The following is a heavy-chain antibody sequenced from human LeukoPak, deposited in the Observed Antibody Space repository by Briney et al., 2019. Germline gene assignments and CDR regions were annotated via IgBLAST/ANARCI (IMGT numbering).Heavy chain of an antibody. V-gene: IGHV4-30-4*02. Sequence: SETLSLTCTVSGGSISSGDYYWSWIRQPPGKGLEWIGYIYYSGSTYYNPSLKSRVTISVDTSKNQFSLKLSSVTAADTAVYYCARNPTSTIFGVVTPHFDYWGQGTLVTVSS. CDR3: ARNPTSTIFGVVTPHFDY. CDR2: IYYSGST. J-gene: IGHJ4*02. D-gene: IGHD3-3*01. CDR1: GGSISSGDYY.